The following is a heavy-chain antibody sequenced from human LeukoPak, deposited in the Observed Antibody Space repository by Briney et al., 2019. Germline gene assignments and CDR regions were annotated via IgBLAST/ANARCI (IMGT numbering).Heavy chain of an antibody. CDR2: ISSSGSTI. J-gene: IGHJ3*02. CDR1: GFTFSDYY. CDR3: ARDAPYTGDAFDI. D-gene: IGHD3-16*01. Sequence: KPGGSLRLSCAASGFTFSDYYMSWIRQAPGKGLEWVSYISSSGSTIYYVDSVKGRFTISRDNAKNSLYLQMNSLRAEDTAVYYCARDAPYTGDAFDIWGQGTMVTVSS. V-gene: IGHV3-11*01.